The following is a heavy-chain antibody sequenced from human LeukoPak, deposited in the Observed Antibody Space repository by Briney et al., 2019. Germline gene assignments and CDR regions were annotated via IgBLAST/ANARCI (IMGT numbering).Heavy chain of an antibody. J-gene: IGHJ4*02. D-gene: IGHD1-1*01. V-gene: IGHV3-15*04. Sequence: GGSLRLSCAASGFTFSNVWMSWVRQAPGKGLEWVGRIESKTDGGTTDYVAPVKGRFTISRDDSKNTLYLQMNSLKSEDTAVYYCTTRPTVYNIYFPATFDYWGQGTLVTVSS. CDR1: GFTFSNVW. CDR3: TTRPTVYNIYFPATFDY. CDR2: IESKTDGGTT.